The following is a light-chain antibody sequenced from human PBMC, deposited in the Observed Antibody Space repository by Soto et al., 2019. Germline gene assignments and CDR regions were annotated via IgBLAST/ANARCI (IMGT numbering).Light chain of an antibody. CDR1: QGISNY. CDR3: HQNFNYPRT. J-gene: IGKJ1*01. CDR2: AAS. V-gene: IGKV1-16*01. Sequence: DNPMTHSPSSLSTTVLDRFTIXFMASQGISNYLAWYQQKPGKVPKLLIYAASSLQSGVPSRFNGSGSGTDFTLTITALQSEDSATYYCHQNFNYPRTFGQGTKVDIK.